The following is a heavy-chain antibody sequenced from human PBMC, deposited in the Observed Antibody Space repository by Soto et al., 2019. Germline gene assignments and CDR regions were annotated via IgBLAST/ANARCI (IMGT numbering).Heavy chain of an antibody. CDR2: IYSSGST. Sequence: SETLSLTCTVSGGSISSHYWSWIRQPPGKGLEWIGYIYSSGSTNYNPSLKNRLTISVDTSKNQFSLRLGSVTAADTAVYCCARGTSGSHWPFDYWGQGTLVTVSS. J-gene: IGHJ4*02. CDR3: ARGTSGSHWPFDY. V-gene: IGHV4-59*11. CDR1: GGSISSHY. D-gene: IGHD1-26*01.